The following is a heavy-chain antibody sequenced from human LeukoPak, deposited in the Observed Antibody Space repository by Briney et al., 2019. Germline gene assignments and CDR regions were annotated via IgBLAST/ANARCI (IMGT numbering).Heavy chain of an antibody. J-gene: IGHJ3*02. CDR2: FYSGGNT. CDR1: GFTFSNYA. Sequence: GGSLRLSCAASGFTFSNYAMSWVRQSPGKGLEWVSVFYSGGNTYYADSVKGRFTISRDNSKNTLYLQMNSLRAEDTAVYYCARGWADAFDIWGQGTMVTVSS. CDR3: ARGWADAFDI. V-gene: IGHV3-66*01. D-gene: IGHD6-13*01.